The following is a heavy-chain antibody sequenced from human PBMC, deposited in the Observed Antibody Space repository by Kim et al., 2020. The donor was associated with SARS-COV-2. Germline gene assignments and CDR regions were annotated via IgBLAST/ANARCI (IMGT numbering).Heavy chain of an antibody. CDR1: GFTFSSYW. CDR3: ARDESAVNYYYYYGMDG. D-gene: IGHD2-2*01. V-gene: IGHV3-7*01. CDR2: IKQDGSEK. J-gene: IGHJ6*02. Sequence: GGSLRLSCAASGFTFSSYWMSWVRQAPGKGLEWVANIKQDGSEKYYVDSVKGRFTISRDNAKNSLYLQMNSLRAEDTAVYYCARDESAVNYYYYYGMDGWGQGTTVTVSS.